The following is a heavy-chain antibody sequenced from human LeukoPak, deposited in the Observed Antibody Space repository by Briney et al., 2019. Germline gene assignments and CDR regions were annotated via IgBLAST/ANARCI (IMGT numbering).Heavy chain of an antibody. J-gene: IGHJ4*02. D-gene: IGHD4-17*01. CDR2: IYYSGST. Sequence: SETLSLTCTVSGGSISSYYWSWLRQPPGKGLEWIGYIYYSGSTNYNPSLKSRVTISVDTSKNQFSLKLSSVTAADTAVYYCARVGSYGDYGYWGQRTLVTVSS. V-gene: IGHV4-59*01. CDR1: GGSISSYY. CDR3: ARVGSYGDYGY.